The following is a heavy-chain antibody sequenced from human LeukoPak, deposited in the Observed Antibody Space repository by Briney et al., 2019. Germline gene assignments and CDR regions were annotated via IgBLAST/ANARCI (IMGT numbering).Heavy chain of an antibody. CDR2: ISPKNGVT. V-gene: IGHV1-2*02. Sequence: ASVKLSCKAYGSTFSDYSIHWMRQAPGQGLGWMGGISPKNGVTRYAQKCQGRVTMTRDTSINTAYMEVSSLKSDDTAVYYCARGPNHGAFDIWGQGTMVTVSS. CDR1: GSTFSDYS. CDR3: ARGPNHGAFDI. J-gene: IGHJ3*02.